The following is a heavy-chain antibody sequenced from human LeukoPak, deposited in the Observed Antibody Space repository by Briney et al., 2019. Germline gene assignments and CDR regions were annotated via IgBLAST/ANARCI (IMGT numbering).Heavy chain of an antibody. CDR1: GGSISSGDYY. CDR3: ARTAYYDFWSGYSFDY. J-gene: IGHJ4*02. D-gene: IGHD3-3*01. CDR2: IYYSGST. V-gene: IGHV4-30-4*01. Sequence: PSETLSLTCTVSGGSISSGDYYWSWIRQHPGKGLEWIGYIYYSGSTYYNPSLKSRVTISVDTSKNQSSLKLSSVTAADTAVYYCARTAYYDFWSGYSFDYWGQGTLVTVSS.